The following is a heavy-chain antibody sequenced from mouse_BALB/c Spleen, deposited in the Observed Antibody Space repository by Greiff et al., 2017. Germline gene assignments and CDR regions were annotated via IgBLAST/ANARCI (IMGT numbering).Heavy chain of an antibody. J-gene: IGHJ3*01. D-gene: IGHD2-1*01. V-gene: IGHV1-69*02. CDR1: GYTFTSYW. CDR2: IDPFNGGT. CDR3: TRSPYGNAFAY. Sequence: VQLQQPGAELVKPGASVKLSCKASGYTFTSYWMHWVKQSHGKSLEWIGYIDPFNGGTSYNQKFKDKATLTVDKSSSTAYMQLSSPTSEDSAVYYCTRSPYGNAFAYWGQGTLVTVSA.